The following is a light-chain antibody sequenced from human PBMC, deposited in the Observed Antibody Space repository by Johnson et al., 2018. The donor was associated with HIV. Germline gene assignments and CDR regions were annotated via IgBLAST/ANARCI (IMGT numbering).Light chain of an antibody. CDR1: SSNIGNNY. CDR3: GTWDSSLCAHYV. CDR2: EKN. J-gene: IGLJ1*01. Sequence: QSVLTQPPSVSAAPGQKVTISCSGSSSNIGNNYVSWYQQLPGTAPKLLIYEKNKRPSGIPDRFSASKSGTSATLGITGLQTGDEADYYCGTWDSSLCAHYVFVDGRKGAVL. V-gene: IGLV1-51*02.